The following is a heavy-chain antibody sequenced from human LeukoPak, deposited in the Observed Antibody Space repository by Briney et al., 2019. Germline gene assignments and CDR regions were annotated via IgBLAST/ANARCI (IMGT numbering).Heavy chain of an antibody. Sequence: PSETLSLTCTVSGGSISSYYWSWVRQPPGKGLEWVGYIYYSGSTNYNPSLKSRVNISVHTSKNQFSLKLSSVTAADTAVYYCAGPSNWIQLIHTYGMDVWGQGTTVTVSS. CDR2: IYYSGST. V-gene: IGHV4-59*01. D-gene: IGHD5-18*01. CDR1: GGSISSYY. J-gene: IGHJ6*02. CDR3: AGPSNWIQLIHTYGMDV.